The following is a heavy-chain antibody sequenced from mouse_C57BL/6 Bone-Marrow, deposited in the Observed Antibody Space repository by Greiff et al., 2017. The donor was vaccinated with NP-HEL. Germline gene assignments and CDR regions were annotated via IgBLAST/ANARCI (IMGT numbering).Heavy chain of an antibody. Sequence: QVQLQQPGAELVKPGASVKLSCKASGYTFTPYWLQWVKQRPGPGLEWIGEIDPSDSYTNYNQKFKGKATLTVDTSSSTAYMQLSSLTSEDSAVYYCARKAYYGRSYEFAYWGQGTLVTVSA. D-gene: IGHD1-1*01. CDR2: IDPSDSYT. J-gene: IGHJ3*01. CDR3: ARKAYYGRSYEFAY. V-gene: IGHV1-50*01. CDR1: GYTFTPYW.